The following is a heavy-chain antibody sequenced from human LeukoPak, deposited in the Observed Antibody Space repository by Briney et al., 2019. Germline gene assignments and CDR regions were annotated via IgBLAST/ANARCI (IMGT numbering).Heavy chain of an antibody. Sequence: KSSETLSLTCTVSGGSVSSGSFYWSWIRQPPGKGLEWIGYIYYSGSTYYNPSLKSRVTTSVDTSKNQFSLKLSSVTAADTAVYYCARVGITDDYWGQGTLVTVSS. CDR2: IYYSGST. CDR3: ARVGITDDY. V-gene: IGHV4-61*01. CDR1: GGSVSSGSFY. J-gene: IGHJ4*02. D-gene: IGHD3-22*01.